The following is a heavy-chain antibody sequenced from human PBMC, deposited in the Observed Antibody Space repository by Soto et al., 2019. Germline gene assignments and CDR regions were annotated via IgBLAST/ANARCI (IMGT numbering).Heavy chain of an antibody. CDR2: ISSSSITI. Sequence: EVQLVESGGGLVQPGGSLRLSCAASGFTFSSYSMNWVRQAPGKGLEWVSYISSSSITIYYADSVKGRFTISRDNAKNSLYLQMNSLRDEDTAVYYCARDRRVWFGELLAYWGQGTLVTVSS. CDR3: ARDRRVWFGELLAY. V-gene: IGHV3-48*02. J-gene: IGHJ4*02. CDR1: GFTFSSYS. D-gene: IGHD3-10*01.